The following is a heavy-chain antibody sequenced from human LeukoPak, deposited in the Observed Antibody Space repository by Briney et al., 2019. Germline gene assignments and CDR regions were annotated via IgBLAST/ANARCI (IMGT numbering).Heavy chain of an antibody. CDR1: GYTFTSYG. CDR3: ARVEYYYDSSGYPDDY. D-gene: IGHD3-22*01. V-gene: IGHV1-18*01. Sequence: ASVKVSCKASGYTFTSYGISWVRQAPGQGLEWVGWISAYNGNTNYAQKLQGRVTMTTDTSTSTAYMELRSLRSDDTAVYYCARVEYYYDSSGYPDDYWGQGTLVTVSS. CDR2: ISAYNGNT. J-gene: IGHJ4*02.